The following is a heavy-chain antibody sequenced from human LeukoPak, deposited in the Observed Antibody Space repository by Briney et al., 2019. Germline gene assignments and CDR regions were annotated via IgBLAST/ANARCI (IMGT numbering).Heavy chain of an antibody. J-gene: IGHJ5*02. Sequence: GASVKVSCKASGYTFTGYYMHWVRQAPGQGLEWMGWINPNSGGTNYAQKFQGRVTMTRDTSISTAYMELSGLISDDTAVYYCAKDRAEYYDILTGVSRWFDPWGQGTLVTVSS. D-gene: IGHD3-9*01. CDR2: INPNSGGT. CDR1: GYTFTGYY. V-gene: IGHV1-2*02. CDR3: AKDRAEYYDILTGVSRWFDP.